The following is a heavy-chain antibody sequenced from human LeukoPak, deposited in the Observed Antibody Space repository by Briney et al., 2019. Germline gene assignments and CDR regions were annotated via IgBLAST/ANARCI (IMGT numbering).Heavy chain of an antibody. CDR2: MNPNSGNT. J-gene: IGHJ4*02. CDR3: ARLGLSGNFDY. CDR1: GYTLTSYD. D-gene: IGHD1-26*01. V-gene: IGHV1-8*01. Sequence: ASVKVSCTASGYTLTSYDINWVRQATGQGLEWMGWMNPNSGNTGYAQKFQGRVTMTRNTSISTAYMELSRLRSDDTAVYYCARLGLSGNFDYWGQGTLVTVSS.